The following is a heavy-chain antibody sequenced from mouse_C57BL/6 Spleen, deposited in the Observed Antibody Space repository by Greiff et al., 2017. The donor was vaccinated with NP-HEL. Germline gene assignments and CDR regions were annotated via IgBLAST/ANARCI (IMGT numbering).Heavy chain of an antibody. CDR3: ARWGDYYYAMDY. CDR2: IYPGSGST. CDR1: GYTFTSYW. V-gene: IGHV1-55*01. J-gene: IGHJ4*01. Sequence: QVQLQQSGAELVKPGASVKMSCKASGYTFTSYWITWVKQRPGQGLEWIGDIYPGSGSTNYNEKFKSKATLTVDTSSSTAYMQLSSLTSDDSAVHYCARWGDYYYAMDYWGQGTSVTVSS.